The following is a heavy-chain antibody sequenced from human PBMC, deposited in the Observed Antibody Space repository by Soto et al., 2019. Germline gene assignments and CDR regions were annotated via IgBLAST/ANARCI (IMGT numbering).Heavy chain of an antibody. Sequence: GGSLRLSCAASGFTSGYHAMNWVRQAPGKGLEWVSTISSNGENTHHADSVRGRFIISSDNSSNTVDLEMNRLRVADTAVYSCVSWVSDYFESWGPGTLVTVSS. CDR3: VSWVSDYFES. CDR1: GFTSGYHA. J-gene: IGHJ4*02. V-gene: IGHV3-23*01. CDR2: ISSNGENT. D-gene: IGHD6-13*01.